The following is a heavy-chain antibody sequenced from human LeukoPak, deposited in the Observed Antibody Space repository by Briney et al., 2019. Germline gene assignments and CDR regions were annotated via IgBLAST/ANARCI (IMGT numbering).Heavy chain of an antibody. CDR2: ISFDGSNK. CDR3: AREVSIVVVPAAPPSYVDV. D-gene: IGHD2-2*01. V-gene: IGHV3-30*03. CDR1: GFTFSSYS. Sequence: GGSLRLSCAAYGFTFSSYSMNWVRQAPGKGLEWVAIISFDGSNKYYADSVKGRFTISRDNPKNTLYLQMNSLRAEDTAVYYCAREVSIVVVPAAPPSYVDVWGKGTTVTVSS. J-gene: IGHJ6*03.